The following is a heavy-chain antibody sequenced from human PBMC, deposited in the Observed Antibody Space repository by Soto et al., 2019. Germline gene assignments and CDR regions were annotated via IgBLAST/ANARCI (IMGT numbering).Heavy chain of an antibody. J-gene: IGHJ3*02. CDR2: IYYSGST. Sequence: PSETLSLTCTVSGGSISSYYWSWIRQPPGKGLEWIGYIYYSGSTNYNPSLKSRVTISVDTSKNQFSLKLSSVTAADTAVYYCAREDVVTTAFDIWGQGTMVTVSS. CDR3: AREDVVTTAFDI. D-gene: IGHD3-16*02. CDR1: GGSISSYY. V-gene: IGHV4-59*01.